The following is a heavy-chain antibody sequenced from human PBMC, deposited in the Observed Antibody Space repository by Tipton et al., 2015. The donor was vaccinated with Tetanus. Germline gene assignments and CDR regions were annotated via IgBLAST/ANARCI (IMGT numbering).Heavy chain of an antibody. CDR2: INPSGGST. CDR1: GYTFTSYY. CDR3: ARERGPDDYSNGWFDY. D-gene: IGHD4-11*01. Sequence: QVQLVQSGAEVKKPGASVKVSCKASGYTFTSYYMHWVRQAPGQGLEWMGIINPSGGSTSYAQKFQGRVTMTRDTSTSTVYMELSSLRSEDTAVYYCARERGPDDYSNGWFDYWGQGTLVTVSS. J-gene: IGHJ4*02. V-gene: IGHV1-46*01.